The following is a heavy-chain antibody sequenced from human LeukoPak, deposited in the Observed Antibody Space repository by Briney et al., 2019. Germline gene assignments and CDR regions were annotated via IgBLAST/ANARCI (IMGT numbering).Heavy chain of an antibody. Sequence: SETLSLTCGVSTGPFSGYYWTWIRQSPEKGLEWMGEIKHSGSTNYNPSLKSRLSISIDMSKNQFSLTMTSVTAADTAVYYCARGLLGGRESYYMDVWGKGTTVTVSS. CDR3: ARGLLGGRESYYMDV. CDR2: IKHSGST. D-gene: IGHD1-26*01. CDR1: TGPFSGYY. J-gene: IGHJ6*03. V-gene: IGHV4-34*01.